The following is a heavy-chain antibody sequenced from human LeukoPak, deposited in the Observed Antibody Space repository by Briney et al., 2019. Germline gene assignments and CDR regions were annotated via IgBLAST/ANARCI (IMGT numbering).Heavy chain of an antibody. Sequence: SETLSLTCTVSGGPISSGDYYWSWIRQPPGKGLEWIGYIYYSGSTYYNPSLKSRVTILVDTSKNQFSLKLSSVTAADTAVYYCARGFLSPRDQDLDPWGQGTLVTVSS. CDR2: IYYSGST. CDR1: GGPISSGDYY. CDR3: ARGFLSPRDQDLDP. V-gene: IGHV4-30-4*01. D-gene: IGHD2/OR15-2a*01. J-gene: IGHJ5*02.